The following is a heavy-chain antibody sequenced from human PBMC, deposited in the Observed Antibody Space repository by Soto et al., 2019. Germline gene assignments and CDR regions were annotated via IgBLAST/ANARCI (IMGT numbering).Heavy chain of an antibody. D-gene: IGHD2-21*01. CDR3: ASAKAVVVAALGI. V-gene: IGHV3-23*01. CDR1: GFTFSNSA. CDR2: ISENGGSRGGT. J-gene: IGHJ3*02. Sequence: EVHLLESGGGLVQPGWSLRLSCTASGFTFSNSALIWVRQAPGQGLEWVASISENGGSRGGTYYADSVKGRFTIARNNSKSTLYLQVDSLSGADTAVYYCASAKAVVVAALGIWGQGTMVTVSS.